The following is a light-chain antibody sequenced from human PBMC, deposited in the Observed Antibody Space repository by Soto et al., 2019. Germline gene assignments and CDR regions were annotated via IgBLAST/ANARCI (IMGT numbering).Light chain of an antibody. CDR2: DVS. CDR1: SSDVAEYKY. CDR3: SAYTTRIALYV. J-gene: IGLJ1*01. Sequence: QSVLTQPASVSGSPGQSITISCTETSSDVAEYKYVSWYQQHPGRAPKLIIYDVSNRPSGVSNRFSGSKSGSTASLTISGLQAEDEADYYCSAYTTRIALYVFGAGTKLTVL. V-gene: IGLV2-14*03.